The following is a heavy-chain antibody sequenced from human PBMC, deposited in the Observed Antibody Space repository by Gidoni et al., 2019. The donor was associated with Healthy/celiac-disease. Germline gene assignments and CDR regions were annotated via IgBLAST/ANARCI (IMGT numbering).Heavy chain of an antibody. CDR3: AKTGTWIQLWFYYYYGMDV. CDR2: ISGSGGST. D-gene: IGHD5-18*01. V-gene: IGHV3-23*01. CDR1: GFTFSSYA. J-gene: IGHJ6*02. Sequence: EVQLLESGGGLVQPGGSLRLSCAASGFTFSSYAMSWVRQAPGKGLEWVSAISGSGGSTYYADSVKGRFTISRDNSKNTLYLQMNSLRAEDTAVYYCAKTGTWIQLWFYYYYGMDVWGQGTTVTVSS.